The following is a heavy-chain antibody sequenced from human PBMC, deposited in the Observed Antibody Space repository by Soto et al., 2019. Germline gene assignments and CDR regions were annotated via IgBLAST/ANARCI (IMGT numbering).Heavy chain of an antibody. Sequence: GGSLTPSCSASGFTFSRYAIQWVRQAPGKGLEYVSAISSNGGSTYHADSVKGRFTISRDNSKNTLYLQMSSLRAEDTAVYYFVKPLCGGDCYPGNYGMDVWGQGTTVTVSS. V-gene: IGHV3-64D*06. D-gene: IGHD2-21*02. CDR3: VKPLCGGDCYPGNYGMDV. CDR1: GFTFSRYA. CDR2: ISSNGGST. J-gene: IGHJ6*02.